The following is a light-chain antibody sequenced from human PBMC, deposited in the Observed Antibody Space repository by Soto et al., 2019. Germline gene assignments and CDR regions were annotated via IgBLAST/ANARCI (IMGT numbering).Light chain of an antibody. CDR3: QQYNNWPPT. CDR1: QSVSSY. J-gene: IGKJ1*01. Sequence: EIVLTQSPATRSLTQGERATLSCRASQSVSSYLAWYQQKPGQAPRLLVYGASSRATGIPARFSGSGSGTEFTLTISSLQSEDVAVYCCQQYNNWPPTFGQGTTGGYQ. V-gene: IGKV3D-15*01. CDR2: GAS.